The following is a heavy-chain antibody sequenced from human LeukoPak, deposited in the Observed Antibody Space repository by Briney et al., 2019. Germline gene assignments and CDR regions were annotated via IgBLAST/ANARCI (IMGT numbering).Heavy chain of an antibody. CDR1: GLIFSDYY. V-gene: IGHV3-11*01. CDR3: ATDGAGFDT. Sequence: GGSLRLSCAASGLIFSDYYMSWIRQAPGKGLEWLSYINIGGTNTHYADSVKGRFTISRDNAKKSLYLEMTNLRAEDTAVYYCATDGAGFDTWGQGVLVTVSS. J-gene: IGHJ5*02. CDR2: INIGGTNT.